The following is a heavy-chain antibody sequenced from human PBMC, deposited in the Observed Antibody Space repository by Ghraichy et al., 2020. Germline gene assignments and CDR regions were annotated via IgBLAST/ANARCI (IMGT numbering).Heavy chain of an antibody. CDR1: GGSFSGYY. CDR3: ARGPTTYSSSWYRAGRYFDY. Sequence: SETLSLTCAVYGGSFSGYYWSWIRQPPGKGLEWIGEINHSGSTNYNPSLKSRVTISVDTSKNQFSLKLSSVTAADTAVYYCARGPTTYSSSWYRAGRYFDYWGQGTLVTVSS. J-gene: IGHJ4*02. D-gene: IGHD6-13*01. CDR2: INHSGST. V-gene: IGHV4-34*01.